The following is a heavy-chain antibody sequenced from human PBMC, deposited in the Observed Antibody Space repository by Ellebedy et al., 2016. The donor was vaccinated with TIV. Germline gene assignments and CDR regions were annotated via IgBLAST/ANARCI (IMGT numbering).Heavy chain of an antibody. Sequence: GGSLRLXCAGSGFTLGLYWMSWVRQAPGKGLEWVANIKQDGSEKYYVDSVKGRFTISRDNAKNTLYLQMNSLRAEDTAVYYCARLVGATSYWGQGSLVTVSS. V-gene: IGHV3-7*01. CDR3: ARLVGATSY. CDR1: GFTLGLYW. J-gene: IGHJ4*02. CDR2: IKQDGSEK. D-gene: IGHD1-26*01.